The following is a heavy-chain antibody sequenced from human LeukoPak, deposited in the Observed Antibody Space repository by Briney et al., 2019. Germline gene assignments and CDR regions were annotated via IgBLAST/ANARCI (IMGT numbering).Heavy chain of an antibody. Sequence: GGSLRLSCAPSGLLFSRYSTNWVRQAPGKGLEWVAYISTDSRTIYSGDSVKGRFSISRDNDKSLLYLQMENLRVEDTAVYYCKTYFETTGYFDDAYDTWGQGTLVTVSA. CDR1: GLLFSRYS. D-gene: IGHD3-9*01. V-gene: IGHV3-48*01. CDR3: KTYFETTGYFDDAYDT. CDR2: ISTDSRTI. J-gene: IGHJ4*03.